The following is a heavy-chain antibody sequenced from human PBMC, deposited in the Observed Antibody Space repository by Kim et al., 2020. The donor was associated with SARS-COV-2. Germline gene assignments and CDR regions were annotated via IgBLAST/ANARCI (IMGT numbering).Heavy chain of an antibody. Sequence: NYNPSLKSRVTISVDTSKNQFCLKLSSVTAADTAVYYCARGLEVGATLDYWGQGTLVTVSS. V-gene: IGHV4-34*01. J-gene: IGHJ4*02. CDR3: ARGLEVGATLDY. D-gene: IGHD1-26*01.